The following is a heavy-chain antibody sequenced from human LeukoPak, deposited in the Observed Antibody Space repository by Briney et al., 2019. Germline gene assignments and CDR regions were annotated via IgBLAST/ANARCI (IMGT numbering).Heavy chain of an antibody. CDR2: IYYSGRT. V-gene: IGHV4-59*08. CDR3: ARSEGGIAAADLDY. D-gene: IGHD6-13*01. J-gene: IGHJ4*02. Sequence: SETLSLTCTVSGASISSYYWSWIRQPPGQGLEWIGYIYYSGRTNYNPSLKSRVNISLDTSKNQFSLKLSSVTAADTAMYYCARSEGGIAAADLDYWGQGTLVTVSS. CDR1: GASISSYY.